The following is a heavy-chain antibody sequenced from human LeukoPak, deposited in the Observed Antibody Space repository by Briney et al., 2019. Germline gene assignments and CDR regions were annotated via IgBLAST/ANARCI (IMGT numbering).Heavy chain of an antibody. CDR3: ARTLGVFCSGGSCYWFDP. J-gene: IGHJ5*02. Sequence: PSETLSLTCTVSGGSVSSGSYYWSWIRQPPGKGLEWIGYIYYSGSTNYNPSLKSRVTISVDTSKNQFSLKLSSVTAADTAVYYCARTLGVFCSGGSCYWFDPWGQGTLVTVSS. D-gene: IGHD2-15*01. V-gene: IGHV4-61*01. CDR2: IYYSGST. CDR1: GGSVSSGSYY.